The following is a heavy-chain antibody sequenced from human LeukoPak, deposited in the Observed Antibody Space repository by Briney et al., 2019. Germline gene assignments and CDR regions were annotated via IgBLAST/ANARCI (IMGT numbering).Heavy chain of an antibody. Sequence: GGSLRLSCAASGLPFSNYWMHWVRQAPGKGLVWVSRVNCDGSTTNYADSVKGRFTISRDNAENTLYMRMNSLRPEDTAVYYCARGYYSSSRFDSWGQGTLVTVSS. D-gene: IGHD6-13*01. V-gene: IGHV3-74*01. CDR1: GLPFSNYW. CDR3: ARGYYSSSRFDS. CDR2: VNCDGSTT. J-gene: IGHJ4*02.